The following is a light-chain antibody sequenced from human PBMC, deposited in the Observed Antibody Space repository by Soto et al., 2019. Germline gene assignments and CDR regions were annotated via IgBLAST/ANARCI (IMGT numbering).Light chain of an antibody. CDR3: QQYGRSPFT. CDR2: GAS. V-gene: IGKV3-20*01. CDR1: QSVSSNN. J-gene: IGKJ3*01. Sequence: EIVWTQSPGTLSLSPGARATLSCRASQSVSSNNLAWYQQRPGQAPRGVIYGASTRATGIPERFSGSGSGTDFTLTISRLEPEDFAVYYCQQYGRSPFTFGPGTKVDIK.